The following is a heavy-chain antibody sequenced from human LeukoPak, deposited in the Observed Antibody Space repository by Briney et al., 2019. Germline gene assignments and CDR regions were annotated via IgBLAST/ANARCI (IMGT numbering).Heavy chain of an antibody. Sequence: SETLSLTCTVSGGSISSGGYYWSWTRQHPERGLEWIGHMYSSGSANYNPSLKSRVTMSVDTSKNQFSLKVNSVTAADTAVYYCARVVSHGSGSYLEDHWGQGTLVTVSP. CDR3: ARVVSHGSGSYLEDH. V-gene: IGHV4-31*03. D-gene: IGHD3-10*01. CDR1: GGSISSGGYY. CDR2: MYSSGSA. J-gene: IGHJ4*02.